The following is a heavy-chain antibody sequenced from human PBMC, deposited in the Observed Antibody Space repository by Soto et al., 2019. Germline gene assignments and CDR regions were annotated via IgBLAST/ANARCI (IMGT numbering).Heavy chain of an antibody. Sequence: QVQLVQSGAEVKKPGSSVKVSCKASGGTFGSYAISWVRQAPGQGLEWMGGIIPINATANYAQKFQGRVTITADESTSTASMQLSSLRSEDTAVYYCARSQGSSTSLEIYYYYYYGMDVWGQGTTVTVSS. D-gene: IGHD2-2*01. CDR1: GGTFGSYA. V-gene: IGHV1-69*01. CDR2: IIPINATA. CDR3: ARSQGSSTSLEIYYYYYYGMDV. J-gene: IGHJ6*02.